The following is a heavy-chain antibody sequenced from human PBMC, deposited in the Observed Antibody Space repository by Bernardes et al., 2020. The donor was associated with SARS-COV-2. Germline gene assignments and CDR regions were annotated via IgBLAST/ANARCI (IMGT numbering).Heavy chain of an antibody. CDR3: AREGGAGSIDY. CDR1: GFTVSSYY. D-gene: IGHD1-26*01. Sequence: GGSLRLSCTASGFTVSSYYMNWVRQAPGKGLEWVSVIYSGGSTYYADSVKGRFTISRDKSRNTLYLQMNSLRAEDTALYYCAREGGAGSIDYWGQGTLVTVSS. CDR2: IYSGGST. J-gene: IGHJ4*02. V-gene: IGHV3-66*01.